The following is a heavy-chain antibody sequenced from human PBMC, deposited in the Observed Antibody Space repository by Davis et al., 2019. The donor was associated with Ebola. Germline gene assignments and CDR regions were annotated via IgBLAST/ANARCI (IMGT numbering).Heavy chain of an antibody. D-gene: IGHD3-9*01. V-gene: IGHV3-23*01. CDR2: ISGSGGST. CDR3: ASLVLTDVWGMDV. Sequence: GESLKISCAASGFTVSSNYMSWVRQAPGKGLEWVSAISGSGGSTYYADSVKGRFTISRDNSKNTLYLQMNSLRAEDTAVYYCASLVLTDVWGMDVWGQGTTVTVSS. J-gene: IGHJ6*02. CDR1: GFTVSSNY.